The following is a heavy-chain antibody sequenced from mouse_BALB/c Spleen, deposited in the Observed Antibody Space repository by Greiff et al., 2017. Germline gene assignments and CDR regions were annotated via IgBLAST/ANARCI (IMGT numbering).Heavy chain of an antibody. CDR3: ARGGEGNYVSWFAY. D-gene: IGHD2-1*01. CDR1: GFTFSSYA. Sequence: DVKLVESGGGLVKPGGSLKLSCAASGFTFSSYAMSWVRQTPEKRLEWVASISSGGSTYYPDSVKGRFTISRDNARNILYLQMSSLRSEDTAMYYCARGGEGNYVSWFAYWGQGTLVTVSA. CDR2: ISSGGST. J-gene: IGHJ3*01. V-gene: IGHV5-6-5*01.